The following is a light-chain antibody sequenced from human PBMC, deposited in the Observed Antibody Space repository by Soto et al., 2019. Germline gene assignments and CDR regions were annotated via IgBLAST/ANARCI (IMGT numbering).Light chain of an antibody. J-gene: IGLJ1*01. V-gene: IGLV2-14*01. CDR2: EVN. CDR1: SRDVGTYNF. CDR3: SSYTTTDPHV. Sequence: QSALTQPASVSGSPGQSITLSCTGTSRDVGTYNFLSWYQQHPGKAPTLGIYEVNNQTSGVSDRFSGSKSGTKASLTISGLQAKDDADYYCSSYTTTDPHVFGTGTKLTVL.